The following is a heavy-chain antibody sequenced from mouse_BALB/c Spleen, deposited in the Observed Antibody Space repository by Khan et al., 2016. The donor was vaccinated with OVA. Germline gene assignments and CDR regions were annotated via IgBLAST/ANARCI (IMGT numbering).Heavy chain of an antibody. J-gene: IGHJ3*01. Sequence: VQLKQSGPELMKPGASVKISCKASGYSFTTYYIHWLIQSPGKSLEWIGYIDPFSGGTTFNQKFKDKTTLTVDKSSSTAYIHLSNLTSEDSAVYYCTGHGYVAWFTYWGQGTLVTVSA. CDR3: TGHGYVAWFTY. CDR2: IDPFSGGT. V-gene: IGHV1S135*01. CDR1: GYSFTTYY. D-gene: IGHD2-2*01.